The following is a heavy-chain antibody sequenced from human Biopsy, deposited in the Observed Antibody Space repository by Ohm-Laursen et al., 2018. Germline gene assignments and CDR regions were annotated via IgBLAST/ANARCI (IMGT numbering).Heavy chain of an antibody. J-gene: IGHJ3*01. D-gene: IGHD4/OR15-4a*01. V-gene: IGHV4-34*01. CDR2: FSHTGTT. Sequence: PGTLSLTCAVDGGSFSGYDWTWIRQPPGKGLEWVGEFSHTGTTIYNPPLKSRLTISVDKSKNHFSLRLTSVTAADTATYFCARGPYGDNAGAFDVWGQGTVVTVSS. CDR3: ARGPYGDNAGAFDV. CDR1: GGSFSGYD.